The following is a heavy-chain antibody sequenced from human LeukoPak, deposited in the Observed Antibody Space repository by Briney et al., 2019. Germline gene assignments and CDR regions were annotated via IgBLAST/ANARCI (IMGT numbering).Heavy chain of an antibody. CDR3: ARDLTTNWNYVSYYYMDV. V-gene: IGHV4-61*02. CDR2: IYTSGST. Sequence: SQTLSLTCTVSGGSISSGSYYWSWIRQPARKGLEWIERIYTSGSTNYNPSLKSRVTISVDTSKNQFSLKLSSVAAADTAVYYCARDLTTNWNYVSYYYMDVWGKGTTVTVSS. CDR1: GGSISSGSYY. J-gene: IGHJ6*03. D-gene: IGHD1-7*01.